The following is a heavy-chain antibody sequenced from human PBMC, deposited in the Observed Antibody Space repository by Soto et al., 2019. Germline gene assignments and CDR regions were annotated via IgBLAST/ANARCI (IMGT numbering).Heavy chain of an antibody. J-gene: IGHJ4*02. CDR3: ARVTSRGEYDY. Sequence: QVQLVQSGAEVKKPGASVKVSCKASGYTFTSYGISWVRQAPGQGLEWMGWINVYNGNTNYAQKLQGRVTMTTNTSTSTAYRDLRRLRSDETAVYFCARVTSRGEYDYWGQGTLVTVSS. D-gene: IGHD3-10*01. CDR1: GYTFTSYG. CDR2: INVYNGNT. V-gene: IGHV1-18*01.